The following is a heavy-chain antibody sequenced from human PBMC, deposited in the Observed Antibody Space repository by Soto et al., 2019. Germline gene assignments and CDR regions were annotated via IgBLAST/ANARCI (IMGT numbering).Heavy chain of an antibody. V-gene: IGHV1-46*01. J-gene: IGHJ4*02. CDR3: ARGFCTTPTCLVGDF. Sequence: QVQLVQSGAEVKKPGASVKISCKSSGYTFTSYYMHWVRQAPGQGLDWTGMINPSGGSTNYAQRFQGRVTMTRDTSTSTVYMDLSDLRSEDTAVYYCARGFCTTPTCLVGDFWGQGTLVTVSS. CDR2: INPSGGST. CDR1: GYTFTSYY. D-gene: IGHD2-8*01.